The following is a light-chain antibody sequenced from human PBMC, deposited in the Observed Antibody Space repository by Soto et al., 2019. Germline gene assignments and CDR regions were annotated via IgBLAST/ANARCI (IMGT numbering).Light chain of an antibody. J-gene: IGLJ1*01. V-gene: IGLV1-44*01. CDR2: ANN. CDR1: SSNIGSNT. Sequence: QSVLTQPPPASGTPRQRVTISCSGSSSNIGSNTVNWYQQLPGTAPKLLIHANNQRPSGVPDRFSGSKSGTSASLAISWLQSEEADYYCAAWDDSLNGYVFGTGTKVTVL. CDR3: AAWDDSLNGYV.